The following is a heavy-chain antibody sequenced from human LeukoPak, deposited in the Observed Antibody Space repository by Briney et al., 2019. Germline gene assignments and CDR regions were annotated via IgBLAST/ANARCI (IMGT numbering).Heavy chain of an antibody. J-gene: IGHJ4*02. D-gene: IGHD5-12*01. CDR1: GGSISSGSYY. CDR3: ARCGYSGYGGFDY. CDR2: IYTSGST. V-gene: IGHV4-61*02. Sequence: SETLSLTCTVSGGSISSGSYYWSWIRQPAGKGLEWIGRIYTSGSTNYNPSLKSRGTISVDTSKNQFSLKLSSVTAADTAVYYCARCGYSGYGGFDYWGQGTLVTVSS.